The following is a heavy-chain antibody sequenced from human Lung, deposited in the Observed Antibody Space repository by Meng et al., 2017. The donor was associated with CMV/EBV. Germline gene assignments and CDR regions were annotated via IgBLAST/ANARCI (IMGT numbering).Heavy chain of an antibody. D-gene: IGHD1-26*01. Sequence: ESXKISXAASGFTFSGYAMNWVRQAPGEGLEWISSITSASGFTFYADSVKGRFTISRDNAKNSVYLQMNSLRAEDTALYYCARDLIHWDMNGSPTRIDHFDYWGQGTXVTVSS. J-gene: IGHJ4*02. V-gene: IGHV3-21*01. CDR1: GFTFSGYA. CDR3: ARDLIHWDMNGSPTRIDHFDY. CDR2: ITSASGFT.